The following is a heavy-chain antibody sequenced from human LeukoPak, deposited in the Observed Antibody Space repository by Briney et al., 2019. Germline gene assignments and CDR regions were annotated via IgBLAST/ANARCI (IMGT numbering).Heavy chain of an antibody. V-gene: IGHV4-34*01. J-gene: IGHJ5*02. D-gene: IGHD3-3*01. CDR2: INHSGST. CDR3: ARFRKYYDFWSGHYNWFDP. CDR1: DGSFSGYY. Sequence: PSETLSLTCAVYDGSFSGYYWSWIRQPPGKGLEWIGEINHSGSTNYNPSLKSRVTISVDTSKNQFSLKLSSVTAADTAVYYCARFRKYYDFWSGHYNWFDPWGQGTLVTVSS.